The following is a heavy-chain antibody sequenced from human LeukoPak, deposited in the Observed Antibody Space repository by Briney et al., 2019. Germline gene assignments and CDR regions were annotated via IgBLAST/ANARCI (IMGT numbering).Heavy chain of an antibody. J-gene: IGHJ4*02. D-gene: IGHD3-10*01. CDR1: GGSIRSSSYF. V-gene: IGHV4-39*01. CDR2: PHYSGST. Sequence: SETLSLTCTVSGGSIRSSSYFWGWIRQPPGKGLEWIGSPHYSGSTYYNPSLKSRVTISVDTSKNQFSLKLSSVTAADTAVYYCARLYSITMAPRWGQGTLVTVSS. CDR3: ARLYSITMAPR.